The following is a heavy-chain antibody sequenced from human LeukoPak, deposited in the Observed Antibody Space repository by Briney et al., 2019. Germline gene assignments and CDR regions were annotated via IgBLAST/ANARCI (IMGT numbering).Heavy chain of an antibody. CDR1: SGSITNDY. CDR3: ARRHAHPLDGDNSQFAFNI. Sequence: PSETLSLTCTVSSGSITNDYWTWIRQPPGKGLEWIGYISYSGSVNYNPSLKTRVTMSLDTSRNQFSVNLKSVTAADTAVYYCARRHAHPLDGDNSQFAFNIWGQGTMVTVSS. CDR2: ISYSGSV. J-gene: IGHJ3*02. V-gene: IGHV4-59*08. D-gene: IGHD4-23*01.